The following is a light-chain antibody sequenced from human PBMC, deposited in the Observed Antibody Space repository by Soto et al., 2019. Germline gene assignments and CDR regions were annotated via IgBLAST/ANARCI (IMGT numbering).Light chain of an antibody. CDR2: EVS. J-gene: IGLJ1*01. Sequence: QSALTQPASVSGSPGQSITISCTGTSSDIGGYNFVSWYQRHPGKAPKLMIFEVSNRPSGVSNRFSVSKSGNTASLTISGLQPEDEADYFFYSYTSRSTSVFGTGTKVTVL. CDR1: SSDIGGYNF. V-gene: IGLV2-14*01. CDR3: YSYTSRSTSV.